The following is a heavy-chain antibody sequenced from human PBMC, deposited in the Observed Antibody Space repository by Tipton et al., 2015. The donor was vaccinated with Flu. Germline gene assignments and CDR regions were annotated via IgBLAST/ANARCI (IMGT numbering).Heavy chain of an antibody. Sequence: TLSLTCAVYGGTFSGYYWTWIRQPPGKRLEWIGEINDSGSANYNPSLKSQVTMSVDTSKNQFSLKVKSVTAADTAVYYCARGNDYSNAYLDFWGRGTLVTVSS. J-gene: IGHJ4*02. CDR1: GGTFSGYY. V-gene: IGHV4-34*01. CDR3: ARGNDYSNAYLDF. D-gene: IGHD1-1*01. CDR2: INDSGSA.